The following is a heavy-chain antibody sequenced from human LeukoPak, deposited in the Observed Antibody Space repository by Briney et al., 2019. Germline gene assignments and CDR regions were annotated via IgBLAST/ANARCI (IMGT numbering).Heavy chain of an antibody. D-gene: IGHD3-9*01. CDR1: GYTFTGYY. V-gene: IGHV1-2*02. CDR2: INPNSGGT. J-gene: IGHJ4*02. Sequence: PTASVRVSCKASGYTFTGYYMHWVRQAPGQGLEWMGWINPNSGGTNYAQKFQGRVTMTRDTSISTAYMELSRLRSDDTAVYYCTCEERYFDSWLRLWGQGTLVTVSS. CDR3: TCEERYFDSWLRL.